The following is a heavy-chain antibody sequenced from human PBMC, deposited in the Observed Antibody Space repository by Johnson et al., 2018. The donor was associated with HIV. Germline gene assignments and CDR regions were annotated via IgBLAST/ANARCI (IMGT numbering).Heavy chain of an antibody. D-gene: IGHD1-20*01. V-gene: IGHV3-23*04. Sequence: VQLVESGGGLVQPGGSLRLSCAASGFTFSSYAMSWVRQAPGKGLEWVSAISGRGGSTYYADSVQGRFTISRDNSKNTLYLQMNSLRAEDTALYYCARDTVTGSPAFDIWGQGTMVTVSS. CDR1: GFTFSSYA. CDR2: ISGRGGST. CDR3: ARDTVTGSPAFDI. J-gene: IGHJ3*02.